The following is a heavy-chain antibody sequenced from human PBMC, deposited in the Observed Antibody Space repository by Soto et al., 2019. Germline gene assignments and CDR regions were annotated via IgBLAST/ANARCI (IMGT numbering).Heavy chain of an antibody. CDR1: GFTFSSYS. V-gene: IGHV3-48*02. Sequence: GSLRLSCAASGFTFSSYSINWVRQAPGKGLEWVSYISSSSSTIYYADSVKGRFTISRDNAKNSLYLQMNSLRDEDTAVYYCARDRPYYDFWSGFSGRVPSYGMDVWGQGTTVTVSS. CDR3: ARDRPYYDFWSGFSGRVPSYGMDV. J-gene: IGHJ6*02. CDR2: ISSSSSTI. D-gene: IGHD3-3*01.